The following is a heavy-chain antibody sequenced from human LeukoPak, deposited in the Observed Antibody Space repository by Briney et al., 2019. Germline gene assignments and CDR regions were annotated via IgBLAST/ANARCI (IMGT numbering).Heavy chain of an antibody. CDR3: ANRNTMVRGGPCFDY. V-gene: IGHV3-23*01. Sequence: GGTLRLSCAASGFTFSSYGMSWVRQAPGKGLEWVSIIFGSGDTTYYADSVKGRFTVSRDNSKNMLYLQMNNLRPEDTAIYYCANRNTMVRGGPCFDYWGQGLLVTVSS. D-gene: IGHD3-10*01. J-gene: IGHJ4*02. CDR2: IFGSGDTT. CDR1: GFTFSSYG.